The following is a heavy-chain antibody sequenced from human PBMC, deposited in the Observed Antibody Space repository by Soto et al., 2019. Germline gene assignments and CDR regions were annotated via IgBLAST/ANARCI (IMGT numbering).Heavy chain of an antibody. CDR3: ARVTTVTVYYYYGMDV. Sequence: QVQLVQSGAEVKKPGASVKVSCKASGYTFTGYYMHWVRQAPGQGLEWMGWINPNSGGTNYAQKFQGRVTMTRDTSISTAYMERSRLRSDDTAVYYCARVTTVTVYYYYGMDVWGQGTTVTVSS. V-gene: IGHV1-2*02. D-gene: IGHD4-4*01. J-gene: IGHJ6*02. CDR2: INPNSGGT. CDR1: GYTFTGYY.